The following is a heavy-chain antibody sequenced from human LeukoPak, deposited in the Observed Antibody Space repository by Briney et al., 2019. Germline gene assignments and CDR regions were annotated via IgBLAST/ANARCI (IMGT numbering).Heavy chain of an antibody. CDR3: ARVRYCSSPTCYTDNWFDP. V-gene: IGHV4-59*01. D-gene: IGHD2-2*02. Sequence: SETLSLTCTVSGGSISSYYWSWIRQPPGKGLEWIGYIYYSGSTNYNPSLKSRATISVDTSKNQFSLKLSSVTAADTAVYYCARVRYCSSPTCYTDNWFDPWGQGTLVTVSS. CDR2: IYYSGST. J-gene: IGHJ5*02. CDR1: GGSISSYY.